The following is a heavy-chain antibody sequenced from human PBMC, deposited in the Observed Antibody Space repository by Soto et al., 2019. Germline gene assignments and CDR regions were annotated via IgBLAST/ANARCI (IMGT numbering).Heavy chain of an antibody. J-gene: IGHJ6*02. CDR1: GGSFSGYY. CDR3: ASEAAAASTNYYYYGMDV. Sequence: PSETLSLTCAVYGGSFSGYYWSWIRQPPGKGLEWIGEINHSGSTNYNPSLKSRVTISVDTSKNQFSLKLSSVTAADTAVYYCASEAAAASTNYYYYGMDVWGQGTTVTVSS. V-gene: IGHV4-34*01. D-gene: IGHD6-13*01. CDR2: INHSGST.